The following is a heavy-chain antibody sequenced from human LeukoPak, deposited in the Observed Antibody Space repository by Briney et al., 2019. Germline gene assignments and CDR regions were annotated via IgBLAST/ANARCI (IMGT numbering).Heavy chain of an antibody. CDR2: IYYSGNT. J-gene: IGHJ3*01. CDR1: GVSISSSNSY. D-gene: IGHD6-19*01. V-gene: IGHV4-39*02. CDR3: ARDGIAVAEDAFDV. Sequence: SETLSLTCTVSGVSISSSNSYWGWIRQPPGKGLEWIGSIYYSGNTYYNASLKSQVSISIDTSKNQFSLKLTSVTAADTAVYYCARDGIAVAEDAFDVWGQGTMVTVSS.